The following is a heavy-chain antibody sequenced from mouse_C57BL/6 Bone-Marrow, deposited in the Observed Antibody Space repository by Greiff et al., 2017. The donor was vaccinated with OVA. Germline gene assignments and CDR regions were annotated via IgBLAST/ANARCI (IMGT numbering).Heavy chain of an antibody. Sequence: EVQGVESGGGLVKPGGSLKLSCAASGFTFSSYAMSWVRQTPEKRLEWVATISDGGSYTYYPDNIKGRFTISRDNAKNNLYLQMSHLKSEDTAMYYCARPFIYYYGPFDYWGQGTTLTVSS. V-gene: IGHV5-4*01. CDR2: ISDGGSYT. CDR1: GFTFSSYA. D-gene: IGHD1-1*01. CDR3: ARPFIYYYGPFDY. J-gene: IGHJ2*01.